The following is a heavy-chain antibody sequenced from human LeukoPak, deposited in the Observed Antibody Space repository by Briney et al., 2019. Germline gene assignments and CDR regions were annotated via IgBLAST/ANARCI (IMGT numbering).Heavy chain of an antibody. D-gene: IGHD6-19*01. V-gene: IGHV1-8*01. CDR3: ARRWGSSGWYEDAFDI. CDR2: MNSNSGNT. Sequence: GASVKVSCEASVYTFTSYDINWVRQATGQGLEWMGCMNSNSGNTGYAQKFQGRVTMTRNTSISTAYMELSSLRSEDTAVYYCARRWGSSGWYEDAFDIWGQGTMVTVSS. J-gene: IGHJ3*02. CDR1: VYTFTSYD.